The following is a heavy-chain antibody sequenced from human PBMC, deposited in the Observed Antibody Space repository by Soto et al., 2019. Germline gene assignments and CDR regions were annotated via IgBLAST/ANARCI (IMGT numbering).Heavy chain of an antibody. CDR3: ARVASDYINSADH. J-gene: IGHJ4*02. Sequence: VQLLESGGGLVQPGGSLRLSCAASGFIFNAYAMTWVHQAPGKGLEWVSAIGGSGGNTYYAASVKGRFTISRDNSKDTVDLEMNRLRVDDTAVYFCARVASDYINSADHWGQGILVTVSS. D-gene: IGHD4-4*01. CDR1: GFIFNAYA. CDR2: IGGSGGNT. V-gene: IGHV3-23*01.